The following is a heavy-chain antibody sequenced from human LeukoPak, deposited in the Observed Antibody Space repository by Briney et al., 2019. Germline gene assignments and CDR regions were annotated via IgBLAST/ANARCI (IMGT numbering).Heavy chain of an antibody. CDR2: INHSGGT. J-gene: IGHJ4*02. CDR3: ARGRGGLRLVY. CDR1: GGSFSGYY. Sequence: KSSETLSLTCAVYGGSFSGYYWSWIRQPPGKGLEWIGEINHSGGTNYNPSLKSRVTISVDTSKNQFSLKLSSVTAADTAVYYCARGRGGLRLVYWGQGTLVTVSS. D-gene: IGHD3-16*01. V-gene: IGHV4-34*01.